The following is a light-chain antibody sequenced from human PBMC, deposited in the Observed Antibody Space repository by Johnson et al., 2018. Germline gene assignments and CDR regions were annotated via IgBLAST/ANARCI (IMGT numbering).Light chain of an antibody. CDR3: GTWDSRLGAGNV. Sequence: QSVLTQPPSVSAAPGQKVTISCSGSSSNIGNNYVSWYQQLPGTAPKLLIYENNKRPSGIPDRFSGSKSGTSATLGITGLQTGDEAEYYCGTWDSRLGAGNVFGTGTKVTFL. V-gene: IGLV1-51*02. CDR1: SSNIGNNY. CDR2: ENN. J-gene: IGLJ1*01.